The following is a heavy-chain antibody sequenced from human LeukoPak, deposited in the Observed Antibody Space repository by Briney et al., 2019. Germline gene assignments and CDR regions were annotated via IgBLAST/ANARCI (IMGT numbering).Heavy chain of an antibody. CDR3: VKGGQRYDFWRFDY. CDR1: GVNFSDYA. D-gene: IGHD3-3*01. Sequence: GGSLRLSCAVSGVNFSDYAMNWVRLAPGTGLQWVSSISGSGGSTYYADSVKGRFSISRDNSKNTLSLQMNSLRAEDTALYYCVKGGQRYDFWRFDYWGQGTVVTVSS. V-gene: IGHV3-23*01. J-gene: IGHJ4*02. CDR2: ISGSGGST.